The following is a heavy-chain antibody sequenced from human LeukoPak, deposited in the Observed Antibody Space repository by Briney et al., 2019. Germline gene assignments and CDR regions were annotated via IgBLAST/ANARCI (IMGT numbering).Heavy chain of an antibody. CDR1: GGSISSYY. D-gene: IGHD3-10*01. CDR2: IYYSGST. J-gene: IGHJ4*02. CDR3: ARGRYYGSESYYNGFDY. Sequence: SETLSLTCTVSGGSISSYYWSWIRQPPGKGLEWIGYIYYSGSTNYNPSLKSRVTISVDTSKNQFSLKLSSVTAADTAVYYCARGRYYGSESYYNGFDYWGRGTLVTVSS. V-gene: IGHV4-59*01.